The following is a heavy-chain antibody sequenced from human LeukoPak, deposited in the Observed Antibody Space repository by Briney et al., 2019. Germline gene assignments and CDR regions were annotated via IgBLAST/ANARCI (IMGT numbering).Heavy chain of an antibody. D-gene: IGHD7-27*01. CDR1: GFTFSSYG. CDR3: AKDRGRVKLGYYFDY. CDR2: IRYDGSNK. V-gene: IGHV3-30*02. Sequence: GGSLRLSCAASGFTFSSYGMHWVRQAPGKGLEWVAFIRYDGSNKYYADSVKGRFTISRDNSKNTLYLQMNSLRAEDTAVYYCAKDRGRVKLGYYFDYWGQGTLVTVSS. J-gene: IGHJ4*02.